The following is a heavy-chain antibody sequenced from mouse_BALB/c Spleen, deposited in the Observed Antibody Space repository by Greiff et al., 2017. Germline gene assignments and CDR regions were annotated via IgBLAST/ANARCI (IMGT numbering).Heavy chain of an antibody. CDR2: IFPSSGST. D-gene: IGHD2-4*01. Sequence: VKLQQSGPELVRPGASVKLSCKASGYIFITYWMNWVKQRPGQGLEWIGQIFPSSGSTNYNEMFEGKATLTVDTSSSTAYMQLSSLTSEDSAVYYCARAMDYEGSLAYWGQGTLVTVSA. V-gene: IGHV1S40*01. CDR1: GYIFITYW. J-gene: IGHJ3*01. CDR3: ARAMDYEGSLAY.